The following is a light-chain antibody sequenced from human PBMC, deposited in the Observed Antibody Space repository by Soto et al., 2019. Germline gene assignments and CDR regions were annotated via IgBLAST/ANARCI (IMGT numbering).Light chain of an antibody. Sequence: DIQMTQSPSTLSASVGDRVTITCRASQSISSWLAWYQQKPGKAPKLLIYDASSLESGVPSRFSGSGSGPDFTLTISSLQPEDSATYFCQQLNSYPQTFGQGTQREIK. V-gene: IGKV1-5*01. CDR3: QQLNSYPQT. CDR1: QSISSW. CDR2: DAS. J-gene: IGKJ5*01.